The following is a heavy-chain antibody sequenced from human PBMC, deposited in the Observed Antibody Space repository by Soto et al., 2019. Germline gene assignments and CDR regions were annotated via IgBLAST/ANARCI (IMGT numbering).Heavy chain of an antibody. CDR2: ISPYNGHT. Sequence: QVQLVQSAGEVKKPGASVKVSCKASGYSFTSYGISWERRAPGQGLEWMGWISPYNGHTQFVQRFQGRVTMTTDTSTKTAYMELRNLRSDDTAHYYCARDLTIVPATHPRLENYGMDVWGQGTTVIVSS. CDR1: GYSFTSYG. V-gene: IGHV1-18*01. J-gene: IGHJ6*02. D-gene: IGHD2-2*01. CDR3: ARDLTIVPATHPRLENYGMDV.